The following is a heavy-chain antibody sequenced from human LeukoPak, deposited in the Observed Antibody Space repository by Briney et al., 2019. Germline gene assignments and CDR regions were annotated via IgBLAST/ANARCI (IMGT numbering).Heavy chain of an antibody. Sequence: GGSLRLSCAASGFTFSKYAMSWVRQVPGKGLEWVSAISGSGGNTYYADSVKGRFTISRDNSKNTLYLQMNSLRAEDTAVYYCAKAVYCSSTSCSLGNWGQGTLVTVSS. CDR1: GFTFSKYA. J-gene: IGHJ4*02. CDR3: AKAVYCSSTSCSLGN. CDR2: ISGSGGNT. V-gene: IGHV3-23*01. D-gene: IGHD2-2*01.